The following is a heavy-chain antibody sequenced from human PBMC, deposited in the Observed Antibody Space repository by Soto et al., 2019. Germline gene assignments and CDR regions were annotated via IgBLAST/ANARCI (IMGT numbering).Heavy chain of an antibody. CDR3: AQDRGWGVVSPSHDY. Sequence: EVQLLESGGGMVQPGGSLRLSCAASGFTFRNFVMSWVRQAPGKGLEWVSAIRATGGQTFYADSVKGRFTISRDNSKNMLYLQINSLRDEDTALYCCAQDRGWGVVSPSHDYWGQGTLVTVSS. CDR2: IRATGGQT. CDR1: GFTFRNFV. J-gene: IGHJ4*02. V-gene: IGHV3-23*01. D-gene: IGHD2-21*01.